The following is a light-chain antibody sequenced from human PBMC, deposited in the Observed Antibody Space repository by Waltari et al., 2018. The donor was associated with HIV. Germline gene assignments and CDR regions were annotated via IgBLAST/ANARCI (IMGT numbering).Light chain of an antibody. V-gene: IGLV2-11*01. Sequence: QSALTQPRSVSGSPGQSVTIPCTGTSSDVGGHNYVSWYQQHPGKAPKLMIYDVSKRPSGVPDRFSGSKSGNTASLTISGLQAEDEADYYCCSYAGSYTLVFGGGTKLTVL. J-gene: IGLJ2*01. CDR2: DVS. CDR1: SSDVGGHNY. CDR3: CSYAGSYTLV.